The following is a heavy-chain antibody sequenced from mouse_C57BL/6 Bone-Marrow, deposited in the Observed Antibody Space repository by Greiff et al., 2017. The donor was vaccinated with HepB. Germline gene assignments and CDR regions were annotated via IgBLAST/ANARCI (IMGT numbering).Heavy chain of an antibody. J-gene: IGHJ4*01. CDR2: IRSKSSNYAT. CDR3: VKSEYAMDF. V-gene: IGHV10-3*01. Sequence: GGGLVQPKGSLKLSCAASGFTFNTYAMHWVRQAPGKGLEWAARIRSKSSNYATYYADSVKDRFTISRDDSTSMLYLQMNNLKTEDTAMYYCVKSEYAMDFWGQGTSVTVSS. CDR1: GFTFNTYA.